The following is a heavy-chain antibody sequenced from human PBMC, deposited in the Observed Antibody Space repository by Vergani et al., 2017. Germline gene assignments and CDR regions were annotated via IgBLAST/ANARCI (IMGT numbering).Heavy chain of an antibody. D-gene: IGHD6-19*01. V-gene: IGHV4-59*01. CDR2: IYDSGST. CDR3: ARDRKQWLATPSWFSGMDV. CDR1: GGSISSYY. J-gene: IGHJ6*02. Sequence: QVQLQESGPGLVKPSETLSLTCTVSGGSISSYYWSWIRQPPGKGLEWIGYIYDSGSTNYNPSLKSRVTISVDTSKNQFSLKLSSVTAADTAVYYCARDRKQWLATPSWFSGMDVWGQGTTVTVSS.